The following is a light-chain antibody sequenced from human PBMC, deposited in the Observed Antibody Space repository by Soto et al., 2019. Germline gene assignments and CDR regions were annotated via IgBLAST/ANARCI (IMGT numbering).Light chain of an antibody. CDR3: SSYAGSNGYV. J-gene: IGLJ1*01. CDR1: SSDVGGYNY. V-gene: IGLV2-8*01. CDR2: EVS. Sequence: QSALTQPPSASGSPGQSVTISCTGTSSDVGGYNYVSWYQQHPGKAPKLMIYEVSKRPSGVPDGFSGSKSGNTASLTVSGLQAEDEADYYCSSYAGSNGYVFGTGTKLTVL.